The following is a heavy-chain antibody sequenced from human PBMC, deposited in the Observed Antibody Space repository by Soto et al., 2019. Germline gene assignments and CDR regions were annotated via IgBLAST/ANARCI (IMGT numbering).Heavy chain of an antibody. CDR1: CGSIRSGSYY. D-gene: IGHD3-22*01. J-gene: IGHJ3*02. Sequence: SETLSLTCTFSCGSIRSGSYYLGWIRPPPGKGLEWIGNVYYSGSTNYNPSLESRVTISVDTSKNQFSLKLSSVTAADTAVYYCARQTDSYYTFDAFDIWGQGTMVTVSS. CDR2: VYYSGST. V-gene: IGHV4-39*01. CDR3: ARQTDSYYTFDAFDI.